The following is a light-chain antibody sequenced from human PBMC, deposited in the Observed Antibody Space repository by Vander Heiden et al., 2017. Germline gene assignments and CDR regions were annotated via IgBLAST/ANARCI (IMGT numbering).Light chain of an antibody. J-gene: IGLJ3*02. CDR2: RNN. V-gene: IGLV1-47*01. CDR1: SSNIGSNY. Sequence: QSVLTQPPSASGTPGQRVTISCSGSSSNIGSNYVYWYQQLPGTAPNLLIYRNNLRPSGVPDRFSGSKSGTSASLAISGLRSEDEADYYCAAWDDSLSGRMFGGGTKLTVL. CDR3: AAWDDSLSGRM.